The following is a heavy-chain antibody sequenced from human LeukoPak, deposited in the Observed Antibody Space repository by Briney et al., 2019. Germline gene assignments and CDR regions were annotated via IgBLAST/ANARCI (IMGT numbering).Heavy chain of an antibody. CDR2: IYHSGST. Sequence: SETLSLTCAVSGGSISSGGYSWSWIRQPPGKGLEWIGYIYHSGSTYYNPSLKSRVTISVDRSKNQFSLKLSSVTAADTAVYYCARGINYHDSSGYFDYWGQGTLVTVSS. CDR1: GGSISSGGYS. V-gene: IGHV4-30-2*01. D-gene: IGHD3-22*01. J-gene: IGHJ4*02. CDR3: ARGINYHDSSGYFDY.